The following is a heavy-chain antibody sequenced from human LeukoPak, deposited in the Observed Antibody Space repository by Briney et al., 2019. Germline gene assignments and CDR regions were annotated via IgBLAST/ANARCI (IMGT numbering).Heavy chain of an antibody. J-gene: IGHJ5*02. CDR1: GFTFSSYA. V-gene: IGHV3-23*01. D-gene: IGHD2-2*01. CDR2: ISGSGGST. Sequence: PGGSLRLSCAASGFTFSSYAMSWVRQAPGKGLEWVSAISGSGGSTYYADSVKGRFTISRDNAKNSLYLQMNSLRAEDTAVYYCARDLTPSNIVVVPAALEPWGQGTLVTVSS. CDR3: ARDLTPSNIVVVPAALEP.